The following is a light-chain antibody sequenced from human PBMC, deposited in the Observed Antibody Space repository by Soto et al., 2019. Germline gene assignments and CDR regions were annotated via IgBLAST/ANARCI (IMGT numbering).Light chain of an antibody. V-gene: IGKV3-15*01. J-gene: IGKJ1*01. CDR3: QQYNTWPRT. Sequence: EIVMTQSPATLSVSPGERATLSCRASQSVFSSLAWYQQKPGQAPRLLIYGAATRATGIPARFSGSGSGTEFTLSISSLQSEDFAVYYCQQYNTWPRTFGQVTKVDSK. CDR2: GAA. CDR1: QSVFSS.